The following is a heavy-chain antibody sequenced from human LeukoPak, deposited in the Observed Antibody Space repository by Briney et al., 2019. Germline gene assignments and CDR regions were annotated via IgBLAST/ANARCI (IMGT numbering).Heavy chain of an antibody. J-gene: IGHJ4*02. D-gene: IGHD6-19*01. CDR2: ISRGSDHI. CDR3: AREIAVAGTGFDY. CDR1: GFTFSSYA. V-gene: IGHV3-21*01. Sequence: PGGSLRLSCAASGFTFSSYAMNWVRQAPGKGLEWVSSISRGSDHIFYADSMKGRFTISRDNAKNSLYLQMNSLRTEDTAVYYCAREIAVAGTGFDYWGQGTLVTVSS.